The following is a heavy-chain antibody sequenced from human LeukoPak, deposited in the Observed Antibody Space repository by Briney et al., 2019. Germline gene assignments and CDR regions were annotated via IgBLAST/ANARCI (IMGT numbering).Heavy chain of an antibody. V-gene: IGHV1-2*02. CDR1: GYTFTGYY. D-gene: IGHD6-19*01. J-gene: IGHJ4*02. Sequence: ASVKVSCKASGYTFTGYYMHWVRQAPGQGLEWMGWINPNSGGTNYAQKFQGRVTMTRDTSISTAYMELSRLRSDDTAVYYCARDLSSGHSGLDYGGQEPRVTVSS. CDR3: ARDLSSGHSGLDY. CDR2: INPNSGGT.